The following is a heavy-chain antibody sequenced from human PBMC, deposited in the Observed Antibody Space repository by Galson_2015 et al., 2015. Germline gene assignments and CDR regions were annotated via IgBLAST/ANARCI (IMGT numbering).Heavy chain of an antibody. D-gene: IGHD3-22*01. V-gene: IGHV1-24*01. CDR3: ARDQGAYDSSGYYYAPDAFDI. Sequence: SVKVSCKVSGYTLTELSMHWVRQAPGKGLEWMGGFDPEDGETIYAQKFQGRVTMTEDTSTDTAYMELSSLRSEDTAVYYCARDQGAYDSSGYYYAPDAFDIWGQGTMVTVSS. J-gene: IGHJ3*02. CDR2: FDPEDGET. CDR1: GYTLTELS.